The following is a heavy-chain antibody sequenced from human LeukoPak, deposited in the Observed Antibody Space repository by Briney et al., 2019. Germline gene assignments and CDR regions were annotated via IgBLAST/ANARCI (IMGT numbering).Heavy chain of an antibody. Sequence: SETLSLTCTVSGGSISGYYWSWIRQPAGKGLEWIGRINTSGSTNYNPSLKSRVTISVDTSKNQFSLKLSSVTAADTAVYYCVRLNVPARIGAYDIWGQGTMVTVPS. J-gene: IGHJ3*02. CDR3: VRLNVPARIGAYDI. CDR1: GGSISGYY. D-gene: IGHD2-2*01. CDR2: INTSGST. V-gene: IGHV4-4*07.